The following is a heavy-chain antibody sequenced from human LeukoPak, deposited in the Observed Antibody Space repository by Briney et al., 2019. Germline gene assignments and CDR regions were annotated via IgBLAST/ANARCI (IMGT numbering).Heavy chain of an antibody. CDR3: ARDQSPGTDFDY. CDR1: GFTLSSYA. V-gene: IGHV3-23*01. J-gene: IGHJ4*02. CDR2: TSGSGGST. D-gene: IGHD6-13*01. Sequence: GGSLRLSCAASGFTLSSYAMSWVRQAPGKGLEWVSATSGSGGSTYYADSVKGRFTISRDNSKNTLYLQMNSLRAEDTAVYYCARDQSPGTDFDYWGQGTLVTVSS.